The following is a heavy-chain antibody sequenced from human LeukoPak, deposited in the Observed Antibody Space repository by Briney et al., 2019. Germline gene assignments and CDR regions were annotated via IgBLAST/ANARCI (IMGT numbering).Heavy chain of an antibody. V-gene: IGHV4-34*01. CDR1: GFTFSSYA. J-gene: IGHJ5*02. D-gene: IGHD6-19*01. Sequence: PGGSLRLSCAASGFTFSSYAMSWIRQPPGEGLEWIGEINHSGSTNYNPSLKSRVTISVDTSKNQFSLKLSSVTAADTAVYYCARQYAVAGTRWFDPWGQGTLVTVSS. CDR3: ARQYAVAGTRWFDP. CDR2: INHSGST.